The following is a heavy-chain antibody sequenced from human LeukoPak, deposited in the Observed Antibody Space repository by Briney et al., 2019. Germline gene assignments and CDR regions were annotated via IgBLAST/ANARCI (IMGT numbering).Heavy chain of an antibody. CDR2: ISAYNGNT. Sequence: ASVKVSCKASGYTFTSYGIIWVRQAPGQGLEWMGWISAYNGNTNYAQKLQGRVTMTTDTSTSTAYMELRSLRSDDTAVYYCARDRGGKYYYDSSGYYPDAFDIWGQGTMVTVSS. D-gene: IGHD3-22*01. V-gene: IGHV1-18*01. CDR3: ARDRGGKYYYDSSGYYPDAFDI. CDR1: GYTFTSYG. J-gene: IGHJ3*02.